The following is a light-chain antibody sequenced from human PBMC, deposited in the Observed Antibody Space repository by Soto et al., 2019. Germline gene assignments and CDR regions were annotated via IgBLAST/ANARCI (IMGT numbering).Light chain of an antibody. J-gene: IGKJ1*01. V-gene: IGKV3-15*01. CDR1: QSVSSN. CDR3: QQYNNWPPGT. Sequence: EIVMTQSPATLSVSPGERATLSCRASQSVSSNLAWYQQKPGQAPRRLIYGASTRATGIPARFSGSGSGTEFTLTISSLQSEDFAVYYCQQYNNWPPGTFGQGTNVEIK. CDR2: GAS.